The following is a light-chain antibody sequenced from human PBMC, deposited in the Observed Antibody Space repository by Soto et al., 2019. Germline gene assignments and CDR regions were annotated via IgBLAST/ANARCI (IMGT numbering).Light chain of an antibody. Sequence: QSALTQPASVSGSPGQSITIACTGTSSDVGGYNYVSWYQQHPGKAPKLMIYEVSNRPSGVSNRFSGSKSGNTASLTISGLQAEDEAEYYCSSYTSSSTRVFSGGTQLTVL. V-gene: IGLV2-14*01. J-gene: IGLJ3*02. CDR1: SSDVGGYNY. CDR3: SSYTSSSTRV. CDR2: EVS.